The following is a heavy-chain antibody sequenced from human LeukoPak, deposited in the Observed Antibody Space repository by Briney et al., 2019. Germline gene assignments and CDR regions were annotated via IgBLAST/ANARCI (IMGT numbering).Heavy chain of an antibody. D-gene: IGHD3-16*01. J-gene: IGHJ4*02. CDR2: INHSGST. Sequence: SETLSLTCAVYGGSFSGYYWSWIRQPPGKGLEWIGEINHSGSTNYNPSLKSRVTISVDTSKNQFSLKLSSVTAADTAVYYCARGLGLPFDYWGQGTLVTVSS. V-gene: IGHV4-34*01. CDR3: ARGLGLPFDY. CDR1: GGSFSGYY.